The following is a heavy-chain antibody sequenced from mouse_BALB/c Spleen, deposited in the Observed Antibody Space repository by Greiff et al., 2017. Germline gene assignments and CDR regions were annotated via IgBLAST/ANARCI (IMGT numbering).Heavy chain of an antibody. CDR3: ARREDDGYYEGYFDV. Sequence: EVQVVESGPGLVKPSQSLSLTCSVTGYSITSGYYWNWIRQFPGNKLEWMGYISYDGSNNYNPSLKNRISITRDTSKNQFFLKLNSVTTEDTATYYCARREDDGYYEGYFDVWGAGTTVTVSS. V-gene: IGHV3-6*02. J-gene: IGHJ1*01. CDR2: ISYDGSN. D-gene: IGHD2-3*01. CDR1: GYSITSGYY.